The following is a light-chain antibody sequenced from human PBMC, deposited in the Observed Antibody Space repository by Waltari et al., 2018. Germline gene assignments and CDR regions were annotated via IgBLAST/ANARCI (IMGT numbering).Light chain of an antibody. V-gene: IGKV1-39*01. CDR1: LDITSY. CDR3: QLSYTTPHT. Sequence: DIQMTQSPSSLSTSVGDRVTISCRASLDITSYLNWYQQKAGKAPKLLITFGSTLQRGVSSRFSGSGSGTDFTLTITNVQPEDSAYYYCQLSYTTPHTFGQGTKVEIK. CDR2: FGS. J-gene: IGKJ2*01.